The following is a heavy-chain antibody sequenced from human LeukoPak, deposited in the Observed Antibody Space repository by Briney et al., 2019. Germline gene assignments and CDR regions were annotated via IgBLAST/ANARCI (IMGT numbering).Heavy chain of an antibody. J-gene: IGHJ4*02. Sequence: GESLKISCTGSGYSFTSYWIGWVRQMPGKGLEWVGNIQPGNPEIRYSPSFQGQVTLSADKSISTAYLQWSSLKASDTAMYYCARRHYYYDRSGFYYYFDTWGQGTQVTVTS. V-gene: IGHV5-51*01. CDR3: ARRHYYYDRSGFYYYFDT. D-gene: IGHD3-22*01. CDR1: GYSFTSYW. CDR2: IQPGNPEI.